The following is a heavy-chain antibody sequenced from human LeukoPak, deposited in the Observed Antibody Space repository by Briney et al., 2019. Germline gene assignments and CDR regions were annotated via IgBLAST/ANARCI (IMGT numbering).Heavy chain of an antibody. CDR2: IKEDGREK. V-gene: IGHV3-7*03. D-gene: IGHD5-12*01. J-gene: IGHJ4*02. CDR1: GFTFSTYW. CDR3: ARGGMRGYSGYGYFDY. Sequence: PGGSLRLSCGASGFTFSTYWMSWVRQAPGKGPQWVANIKEDGREKYYVDSVRGRFTISRDNAKNSLFLQMNSLRAEDTAVYYCARGGMRGYSGYGYFDYWGQGTLVTVSS.